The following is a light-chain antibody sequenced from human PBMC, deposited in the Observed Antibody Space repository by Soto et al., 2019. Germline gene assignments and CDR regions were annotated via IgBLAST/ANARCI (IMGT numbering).Light chain of an antibody. CDR1: SSDVGAYDY. CDR2: EVS. J-gene: IGLJ1*01. CDR3: SSYTTSSTRV. V-gene: IGLV2-14*03. Sequence: QSVLTQPASVSGSPGQSITISCTGTSSDVGAYDYVSWYQQHPYKAPKLMIYEVSYRPSGVSNRFSGSKSVNTATLTISGLQAEDEADYYCSSYTTSSTRVFGTGTKVTVL.